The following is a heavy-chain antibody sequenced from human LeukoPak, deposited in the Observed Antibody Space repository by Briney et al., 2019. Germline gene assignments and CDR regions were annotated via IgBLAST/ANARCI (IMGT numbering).Heavy chain of an antibody. J-gene: IGHJ5*02. V-gene: IGHV3-21*01. CDR2: SSSSSSYI. CDR1: GFTFSSYS. D-gene: IGHD3-3*01. Sequence: GALRLSCAASGFTFSSYSMNWVRQAPGKGLEWVSSSSSSSSYIYYADSVKGRFTISRDNAKNSLYLQMNSLRAEDTAVYYCARESTYYDFWSGYHHNWFDPWGQGTLVTVSS. CDR3: ARESTYYDFWSGYHHNWFDP.